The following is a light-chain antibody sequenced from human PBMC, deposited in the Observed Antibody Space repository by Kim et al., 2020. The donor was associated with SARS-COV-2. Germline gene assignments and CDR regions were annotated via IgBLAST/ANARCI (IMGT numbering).Light chain of an antibody. J-gene: IGLJ2*01. V-gene: IGLV1-51*01. CDR2: DSN. CDR3: GTWDSSLSAGV. CDR1: TSNTGTNY. Sequence: GQKVTISCCGSTSNTGTNYVSWYQQLPGKAPTLLIYDSNERPSGIPDRFSASKSGTSATLRITGLQTGDEAVYYCGTWDSSLSAGVFGGGTKLTVL.